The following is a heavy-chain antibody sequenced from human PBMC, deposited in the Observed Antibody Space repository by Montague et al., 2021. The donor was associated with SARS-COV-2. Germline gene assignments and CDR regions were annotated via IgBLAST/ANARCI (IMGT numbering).Heavy chain of an antibody. CDR1: GGSVSSRSYY. D-gene: IGHD4-23*01. CDR2: IYYSGST. CDR3: ARRGDYGGPRFDY. J-gene: IGHJ4*02. Sequence: SETLSLTCTVSGGSVSSRSYYWGWIRQPPGKGLEWIGSIYYSGSTHCNPSLKSRVTISVDTSKNQFSLKLSSVTAADTAVYYCARRGDYGGPRFDYWGQGTLVSVSS. V-gene: IGHV4-39*01.